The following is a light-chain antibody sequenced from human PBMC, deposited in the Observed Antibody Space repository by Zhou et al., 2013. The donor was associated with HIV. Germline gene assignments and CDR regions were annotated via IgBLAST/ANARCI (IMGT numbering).Light chain of an antibody. Sequence: IQLTQSPSSLSASVGDRVTITCRASQDINVALAWYQQKPGKVPKLLIYAASTLQSGVPSRFSGSGSGTDFTLTISSLQPEDVATYYCQKYNSAPWTFGQGTKVEIK. V-gene: IGKV1-27*01. CDR1: QDINVA. CDR3: QKYNSAPWT. J-gene: IGKJ1*01. CDR2: AAS.